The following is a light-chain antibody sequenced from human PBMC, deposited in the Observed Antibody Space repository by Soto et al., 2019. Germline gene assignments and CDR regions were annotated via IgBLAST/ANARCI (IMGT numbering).Light chain of an antibody. CDR2: GAS. Sequence: EIVMTQSPATLSVSPGERATLSCRASQRVSSNLAWYQQKPGQAPRLLIYGASTRATGIPARFSGSGSGTEFTLTISILQSEDFAFYYCQQYNNWPPVTFGQGTKVEIK. V-gene: IGKV3-15*01. J-gene: IGKJ1*01. CDR1: QRVSSN. CDR3: QQYNNWPPVT.